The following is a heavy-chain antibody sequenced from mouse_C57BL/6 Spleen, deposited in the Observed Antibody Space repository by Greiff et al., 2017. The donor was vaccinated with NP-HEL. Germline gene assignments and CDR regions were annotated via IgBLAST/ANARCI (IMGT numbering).Heavy chain of an antibody. Sequence: ESGPGLVKPSQSLSLTCSVTGYSITSGYYWNWIRQFPGNKLEWLGYISYDGSNNYNPYLKNRISITRDTSKNQFFLKLNSVTTEDTATYYCARELGQFDYWGQGTTRTVSS. CDR3: ARELGQFDY. D-gene: IGHD4-1*01. V-gene: IGHV3-6*01. CDR1: GYSITSGYY. CDR2: ISYDGSN. J-gene: IGHJ2*01.